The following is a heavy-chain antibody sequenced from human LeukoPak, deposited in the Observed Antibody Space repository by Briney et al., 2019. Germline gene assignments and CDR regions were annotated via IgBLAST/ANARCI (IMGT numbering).Heavy chain of an antibody. V-gene: IGHV3-21*01. CDR1: GFTFSSYS. D-gene: IGHD3-22*01. CDR3: ARDQVYYYDSSGYYSGAFDI. Sequence: GGSLRLSCAASGFTFSSYSMNWVRQAPGKGLEWVSSISSSSSYIYYADSVKGRFTISRDNAKNSLYLQMNSLRAEDTAVYYCARDQVYYYDSSGYYSGAFDIWGQGTMVTVSS. J-gene: IGHJ3*02. CDR2: ISSSSSYI.